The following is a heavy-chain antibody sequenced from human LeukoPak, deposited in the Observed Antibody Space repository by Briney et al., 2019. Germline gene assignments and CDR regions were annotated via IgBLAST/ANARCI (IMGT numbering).Heavy chain of an antibody. CDR2: MNPNSGNT. CDR1: GYTFTSYD. CDR3: ARWRRDGYNFAFDI. J-gene: IGHJ3*02. Sequence: ASVKVSCKASGYTFTSYDINWVRQATEQGLEWMGWMNPNSGNTGYAQKFQGRVTMTRNTSISTAYMELSSLRSEDTAVYYCARWRRDGYNFAFDIWGQGTMVTVSS. D-gene: IGHD5-24*01. V-gene: IGHV1-8*01.